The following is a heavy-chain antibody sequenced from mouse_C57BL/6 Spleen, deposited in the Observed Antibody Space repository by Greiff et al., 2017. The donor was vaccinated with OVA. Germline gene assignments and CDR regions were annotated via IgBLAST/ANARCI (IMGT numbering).Heavy chain of an antibody. CDR2: ISDGGSYT. CDR1: GFTFSSYA. CDR3: ARSYYGSTDWYFDV. Sequence: EVKLVESGGGLVKPGGSLKLSCAASGFTFSSYAMSWVRQTPEKRLEWVATISDGGSYTYYPDNVKGRFTISRDNAKNNLYLQMSHLKSEDTAMYYCARSYYGSTDWYFDVWGTGTTVTVSS. V-gene: IGHV5-4*03. D-gene: IGHD1-1*01. J-gene: IGHJ1*03.